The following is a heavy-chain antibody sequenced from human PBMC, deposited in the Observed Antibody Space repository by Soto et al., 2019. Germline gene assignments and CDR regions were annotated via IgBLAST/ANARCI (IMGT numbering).Heavy chain of an antibody. CDR1: GFTFSSYG. CDR3: AREVGATTRFFDY. CDR2: IWYDGSNK. Sequence: GGSMRLSCAASGFTFSSYGMHWVRQAPGKGLEWVAVIWYDGSNKYYADSVKGRFTISRDNSKNTLYLQMNSLRAEDTAVYYCAREVGATTRFFDYWGQGTLVTVSS. J-gene: IGHJ4*02. V-gene: IGHV3-33*01. D-gene: IGHD1-26*01.